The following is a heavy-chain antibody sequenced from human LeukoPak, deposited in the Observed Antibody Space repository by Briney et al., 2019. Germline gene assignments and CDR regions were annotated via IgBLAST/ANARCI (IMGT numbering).Heavy chain of an antibody. CDR3: ARLAKYSSGWYYYYYYYYMDV. D-gene: IGHD6-19*01. J-gene: IGHJ6*03. CDR1: GGSFSGYY. V-gene: IGHV4-34*01. CDR2: INHSGST. Sequence: KPSETLSLTCAVYGGSFSGYYWSWIRQPPGKGLEWIGEINHSGSTNYNPSLKSRVTISVDTSKNQFSLKLSSVTAADTAVYYCARLAKYSSGWYYYYYYYYMDVWGKGTTVTISS.